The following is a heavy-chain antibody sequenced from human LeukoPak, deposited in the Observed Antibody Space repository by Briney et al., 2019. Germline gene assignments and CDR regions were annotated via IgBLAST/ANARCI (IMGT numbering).Heavy chain of an antibody. Sequence: PGRSLRLSCAASGFTFSSYGMHWVRQAPGKGLEWVAVISYDGSNKYYADSVKGRFTISRDNSENTLYLQMNSLRAEDTAVYYCARSAHYDILTGVDYWGQGTLVTVSS. J-gene: IGHJ4*02. CDR1: GFTFSSYG. CDR2: ISYDGSNK. D-gene: IGHD3-9*01. V-gene: IGHV3-30*03. CDR3: ARSAHYDILTGVDY.